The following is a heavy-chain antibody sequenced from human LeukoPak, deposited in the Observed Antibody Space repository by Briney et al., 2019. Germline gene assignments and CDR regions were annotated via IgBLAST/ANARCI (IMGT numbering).Heavy chain of an antibody. D-gene: IGHD7-27*01. CDR3: ARDRAGSWGMDY. Sequence: ASVKISCKASGYSFTANHIHWVRQAPGQGLEWMGIIYPHRLTITYAQKFQGRVTLTSDTSTSTVYLELNTLKSEDTAVYFCARDRAGSWGMDYWGQGTLVIVSS. CDR1: GYSFTANH. J-gene: IGHJ4*02. V-gene: IGHV1-46*01. CDR2: IYPHRLTI.